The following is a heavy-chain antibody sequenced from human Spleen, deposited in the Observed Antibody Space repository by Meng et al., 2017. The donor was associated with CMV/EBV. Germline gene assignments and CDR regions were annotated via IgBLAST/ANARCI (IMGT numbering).Heavy chain of an antibody. Sequence: SGPTLVKPTQTLTLTCTFSGFSLSTSGVGVGWIRQPPGKALEWLALIYWNDDKRYSPSLKSRLTITKDTSKNQVVLTMTNMDPVDTATYYCAHSVSIAAAENWFDPWGQGTLVTVSS. V-gene: IGHV2-5*01. J-gene: IGHJ5*02. CDR2: IYWNDDK. D-gene: IGHD6-13*01. CDR3: AHSVSIAAAENWFDP. CDR1: GFSLSTSGVG.